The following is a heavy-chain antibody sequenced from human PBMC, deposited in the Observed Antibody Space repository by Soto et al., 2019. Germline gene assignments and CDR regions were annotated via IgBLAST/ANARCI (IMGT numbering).Heavy chain of an antibody. CDR2: IIPIFGTA. CDR1: EDTFRNYA. J-gene: IGHJ2*01. V-gene: IGHV1-69*06. Sequence: QVELVQSGAEVKKPGSSVKVSCQASEDTFRNYAISWVRQAPGQGLEWMGGIIPIFGTANYAQKFQGRVTITAETSANTVYLELSSLRSEDTAVDYCASTKYDSSAYYHSSLGLWGRGTLVTVSS. CDR3: ASTKYDSSAYYHSSLGL. D-gene: IGHD3-22*01.